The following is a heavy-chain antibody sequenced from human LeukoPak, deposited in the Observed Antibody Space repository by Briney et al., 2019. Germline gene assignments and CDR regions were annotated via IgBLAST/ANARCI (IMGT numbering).Heavy chain of an antibody. CDR3: ARDLWMATSNFDY. CDR2: INPNSGGT. J-gene: IGHJ4*02. Sequence: ASVKVSCKASGYTFTGYYMHWVRQAPGQGLEWMGWINPNSGGTNYAQKFQGRVTMTRDTSISTAYMELSRLRSDDTAVYYCARDLWMATSNFDYWGQGTLVTVSS. V-gene: IGHV1-2*02. CDR1: GYTFTGYY. D-gene: IGHD5-24*01.